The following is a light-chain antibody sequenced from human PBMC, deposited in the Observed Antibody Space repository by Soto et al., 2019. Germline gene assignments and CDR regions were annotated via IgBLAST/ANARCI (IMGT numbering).Light chain of an antibody. CDR1: QSVSSSY. CDR2: GAS. V-gene: IGKV3-20*01. CDR3: QQYNSYSYT. J-gene: IGKJ2*01. Sequence: EIVLTQSPGTLSLSPGERATLSCRASQSVSSSYLAWYQQKPGQAPRLLIYGASTRATGIPDRFSGSGSGTEFTLTISSLQPDDFATYYCQQYNSYSYTFGQGTKVDI.